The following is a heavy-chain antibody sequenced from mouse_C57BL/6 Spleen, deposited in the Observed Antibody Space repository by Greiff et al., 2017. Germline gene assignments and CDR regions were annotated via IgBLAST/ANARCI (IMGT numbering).Heavy chain of an antibody. Sequence: VKLMESGPGLVQPSQSLSITCTVSGFSLTSYGVHWVRQSPGKGLEWLGVIWSGGSTDYNAAFISRLSISKDNSKSQVFFKMNSLQADDTAIYYCARDHYYGSRAWFAYWGQGTLVTVSA. CDR2: IWSGGST. J-gene: IGHJ3*01. CDR3: ARDHYYGSRAWFAY. D-gene: IGHD1-1*01. V-gene: IGHV2-2*01. CDR1: GFSLTSYG.